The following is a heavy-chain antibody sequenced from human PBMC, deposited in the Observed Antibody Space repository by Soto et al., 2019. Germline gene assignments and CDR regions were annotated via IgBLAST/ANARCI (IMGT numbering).Heavy chain of an antibody. V-gene: IGHV3-72*01. CDR3: ARARKALGGYYLDY. CDR1: GFTFSDHY. D-gene: IGHD3-16*02. J-gene: IGHJ4*02. Sequence: EVQLVESGGGLVQPGGSLRLSCAASGFTFSDHYMDWVRQAPGKGLGWVGRTRNKANSYTTEYAASVKGRFTISRDDSKNSLYLQMNSLKTEDTAVYYCARARKALGGYYLDYSGQGTLVTVSS. CDR2: TRNKANSYTT.